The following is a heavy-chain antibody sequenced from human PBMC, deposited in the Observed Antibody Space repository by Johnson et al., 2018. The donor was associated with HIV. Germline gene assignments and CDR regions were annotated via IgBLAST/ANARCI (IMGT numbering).Heavy chain of an antibody. CDR2: ISWTSGSI. CDR3: ARDREYGLAWGWAFDI. CDR1: GFTFDDYA. D-gene: IGHD6-19*01. Sequence: VQLVESGGGLVQPGRSLRLSCAASGFTFDDYAMHWVRQAPGKGLEWVSGISWTSGSIGYADSVKGRLPISRDNAKNSLHLQMNSRRAEDTAVYYWARDREYGLAWGWAFDIWGQGTMVSVSS. V-gene: IGHV3-9*01. J-gene: IGHJ3*02.